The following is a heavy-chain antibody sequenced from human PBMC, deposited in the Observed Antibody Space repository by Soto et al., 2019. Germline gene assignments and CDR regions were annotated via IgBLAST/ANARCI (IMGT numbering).Heavy chain of an antibody. CDR3: AKDVTAMAYAFFDY. J-gene: IGHJ4*02. CDR1: GFTFSSYG. V-gene: IGHV3-30*18. D-gene: IGHD5-18*01. CDR2: ISYDGSNK. Sequence: QVQLVESGGGVVQPGRSLRLSCAASGFTFSSYGMHWVRQAPGKGLEWVAVISYDGSNKYYADSVKGRFTISRDNSKNTLYLQMNSLRAEDTAVYYCAKDVTAMAYAFFDYWGQGTLVTVSS.